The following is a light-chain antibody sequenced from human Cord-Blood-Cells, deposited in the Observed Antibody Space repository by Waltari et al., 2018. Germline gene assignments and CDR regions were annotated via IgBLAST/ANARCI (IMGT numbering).Light chain of an antibody. J-gene: IGKJ4*01. CDR2: GAS. CDR3: QQYGSSPPLT. Sequence: DIVLTQSPGTLSLSPGERATLSCRASQSVSSSYLAWYQQKPGQAPRLLIYGASSRATGIPDRFSGSGSGTDCTLTISRLEPEDFAVYYCQQYGSSPPLTFGGGTKVEIK. CDR1: QSVSSSY. V-gene: IGKV3-20*01.